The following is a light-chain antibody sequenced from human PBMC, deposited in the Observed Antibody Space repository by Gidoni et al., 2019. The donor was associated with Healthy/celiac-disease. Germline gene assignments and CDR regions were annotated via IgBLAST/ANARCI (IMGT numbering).Light chain of an antibody. CDR3: QQYNNWPPYT. V-gene: IGKV3-15*01. CDR1: QSVSSN. Sequence: EIVMTQPPATLSVSPGERATRSCRASQSVSSNLAWYQQKPGQAPRLLIYGASTRATGIPARFSGSGSGTEFTLTISSLQSEDFAVYYCQQYNNWPPYTFXQXTKLEIK. J-gene: IGKJ2*01. CDR2: GAS.